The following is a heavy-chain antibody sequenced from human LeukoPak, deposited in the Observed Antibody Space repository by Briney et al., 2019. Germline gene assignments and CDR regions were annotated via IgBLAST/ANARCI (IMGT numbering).Heavy chain of an antibody. J-gene: IGHJ5*02. Sequence: SETLSLTCTVSGGSISSSSYYWGWIRQPPGKGLEWIGSIYYSGSTYYNPSLKSRVTISVDTSKNQFSLKLSSVTAADTAVYYCARDLSMVRGVITPTGHWFDPWGQGTLVTVSS. CDR3: ARDLSMVRGVITPTGHWFDP. CDR1: GGSISSSSYY. D-gene: IGHD3-10*01. V-gene: IGHV4-39*07. CDR2: IYYSGST.